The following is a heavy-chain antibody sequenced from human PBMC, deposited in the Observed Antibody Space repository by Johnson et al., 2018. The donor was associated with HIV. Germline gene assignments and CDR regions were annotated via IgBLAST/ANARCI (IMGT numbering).Heavy chain of an antibody. CDR1: GFSFSSYA. D-gene: IGHD3-16*02. V-gene: IGHV3-73*01. CDR2: IRSKPYSYAT. J-gene: IGHJ3*02. CDR3: TTAIVIDAFDI. Sequence: VQLVESGGGVVQPGRSLRLSCAASGFSFSSYAMHWVRQASGKGLEWVGRIRSKPYSYATAYAAPVKGRFTISRDDSKNTLFLQMSSLKTDDTAVYYCTTAIVIDAFDIWGQGTMVTVSS.